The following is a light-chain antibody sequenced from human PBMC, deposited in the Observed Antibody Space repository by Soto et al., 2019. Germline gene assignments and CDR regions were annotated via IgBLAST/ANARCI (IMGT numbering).Light chain of an antibody. CDR2: LSSDGSH. V-gene: IGLV4-69*01. J-gene: IGLJ2*01. CDR3: QTWDTGATVV. Sequence: QAVLTQSPSASASLGASVKLTCTLSSGHSSYAIAWHQQQPEKGPRYLMKLSSDGSHSKGDGIPDRFSGSSSGAERYLTISSLQSEDESHYSYQTWDTGATVVFGGRTKLTAL. CDR1: SGHSSYA.